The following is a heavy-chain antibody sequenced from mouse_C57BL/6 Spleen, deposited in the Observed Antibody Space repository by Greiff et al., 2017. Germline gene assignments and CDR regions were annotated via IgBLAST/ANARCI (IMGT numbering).Heavy chain of an antibody. V-gene: IGHV1-26*01. J-gene: IGHJ4*01. D-gene: IGHD2-10*02. CDR3: ARSARPRNAMDY. CDR1: GYTFTDYY. CDR2: INPNNGGT. Sequence: EVQLQQSGPELVKPGASVKISCKASGYTFTDYYMNWVKQSHGKSLEWIGDINPNNGGTSYNQKFKGKATLTVDKSSSTAYMELRSLTSEDSAVYYCARSARPRNAMDYWGQGTSVTVSS.